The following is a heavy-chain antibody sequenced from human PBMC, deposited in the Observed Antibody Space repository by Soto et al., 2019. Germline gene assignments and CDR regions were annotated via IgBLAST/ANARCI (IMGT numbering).Heavy chain of an antibody. V-gene: IGHV1-69*06. J-gene: IGHJ3*02. CDR3: AREPAKNYYDRSGYHDAFDI. CDR2: IIPIFGTA. CDR1: GGTFSSYA. Sequence: ASVKVSCKASGGTFSSYAISWVRQAPGQGXEWMGGIIPIFGTANYAQKFQGRVTITADKSTSTAYMELSSLRSEDTAVYYCAREPAKNYYDRSGYHDAFDIWGQGTMVTVSS. D-gene: IGHD3-22*01.